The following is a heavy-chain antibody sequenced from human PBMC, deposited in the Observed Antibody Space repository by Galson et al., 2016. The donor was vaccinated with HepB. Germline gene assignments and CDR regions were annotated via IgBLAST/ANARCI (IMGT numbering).Heavy chain of an antibody. D-gene: IGHD6-19*01. Sequence: SLRLSCAASGFTFDDYSMHWVRHAPGRGLEWVSFISWDGSTTYYADSVKGRFTISRDNSKSSLYLQMSSLRTEDTAFYYCTKNIDAGDQWLYGILDYWGQGTLVTVSS. V-gene: IGHV3-43*01. CDR1: GFTFDDYS. CDR3: TKNIDAGDQWLYGILDY. J-gene: IGHJ4*02. CDR2: ISWDGSTT.